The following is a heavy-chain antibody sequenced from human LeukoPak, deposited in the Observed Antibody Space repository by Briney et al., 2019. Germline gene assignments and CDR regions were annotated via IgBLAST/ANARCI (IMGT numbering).Heavy chain of an antibody. V-gene: IGHV3-11*05. CDR1: GFTFSDYY. D-gene: IGHD3-22*01. Sequence: AGGSLRLSCAASGFTFSDYYMSWIRQAPGKGLEWVSYISSSSYTNYADSVKGRFTISRDNSKNTLYVQVNSLGTEDTAAYYCAKGSYYDSSGSFYFDYWGQGTLVTVSS. CDR3: AKGSYYDSSGSFYFDY. CDR2: ISSSSYT. J-gene: IGHJ4*02.